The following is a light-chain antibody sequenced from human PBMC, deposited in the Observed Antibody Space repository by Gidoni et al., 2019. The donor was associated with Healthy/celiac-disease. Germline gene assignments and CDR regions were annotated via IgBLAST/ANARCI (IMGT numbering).Light chain of an antibody. J-gene: IGKJ3*01. V-gene: IGKV3-11*01. CDR1: QRVSSY. Sequence: EFVLTQSPATLSFSPGDRATLSCMASQRVSSYLAWYQQIPGQAPRLLIYDASNRATGIPARFSGSGSGTDFTLTISSLEPEDVAVDYCQQRSNWHPIFTFGPGTKVDIK. CDR2: DAS. CDR3: QQRSNWHPIFT.